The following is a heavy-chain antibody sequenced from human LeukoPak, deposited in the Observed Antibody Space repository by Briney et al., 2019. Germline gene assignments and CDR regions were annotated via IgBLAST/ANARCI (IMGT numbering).Heavy chain of an antibody. J-gene: IGHJ2*01. Sequence: AGGSLRLSCTASGFTLSGYWMRWVRQAPGRGLEWVAKINQDGSQTYYLATVKGRFTISRDNAEDSLYLQMNSLRVDDTAVYYCARRYFDLWGRGTLVSVSS. V-gene: IGHV3-7*01. CDR2: INQDGSQT. CDR1: GFTLSGYW. CDR3: ARRYFDL.